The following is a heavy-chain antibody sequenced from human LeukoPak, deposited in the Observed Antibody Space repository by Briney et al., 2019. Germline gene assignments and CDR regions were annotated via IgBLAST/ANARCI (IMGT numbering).Heavy chain of an antibody. J-gene: IGHJ6*03. CDR2: IYTSGST. CDR1: GGSIRNYY. Sequence: PSETLSLTCTVSGGSIRNYYWSWIRQPAGKGLEWIGRIYTSGSTNYNPSLKSRVTMSVDTSKNQFSLKLSSVTAADTAVYYCARSQTGYSSGWSYYYYYMDVWGKGTTVTISS. CDR3: ARSQTGYSSGWSYYYYYMDV. V-gene: IGHV4-4*07. D-gene: IGHD6-19*01.